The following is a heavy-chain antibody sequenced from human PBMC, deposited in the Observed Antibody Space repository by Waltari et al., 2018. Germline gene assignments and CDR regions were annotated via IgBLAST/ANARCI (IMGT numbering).Heavy chain of an antibody. V-gene: IGHV3-7*01. CDR2: IKQDGSEK. CDR1: GFTFSTNW. J-gene: IGHJ4*02. CDR3: ARGLSIRAMTMVVTIDY. D-gene: IGHD4-17*01. Sequence: EVQLVESGGDLVQPGGSLRLSCAASGFTFSTNWMSWVRQAPGKGLEWVANIKQDGSEKYYVDSVKGRFTISRDNAKNSLYLQMNSLRDEDTAVYYCARGLSIRAMTMVVTIDYWGQGTLVTVSS.